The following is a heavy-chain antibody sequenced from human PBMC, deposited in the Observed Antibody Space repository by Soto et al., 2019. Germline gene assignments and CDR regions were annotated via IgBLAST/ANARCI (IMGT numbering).Heavy chain of an antibody. Sequence: GASVKVSCKASGYTFTSYDINGVRQATGQGLEWMGWMNPNSGNTGYAQKFQGRVTMTRNTSISTAYMELSSLRSEDTAVYYCARDFPSEAAGTNWFDPWGQGTLVTV. J-gene: IGHJ5*02. CDR3: ARDFPSEAAGTNWFDP. CDR2: MNPNSGNT. D-gene: IGHD6-13*01. CDR1: GYTFTSYD. V-gene: IGHV1-8*01.